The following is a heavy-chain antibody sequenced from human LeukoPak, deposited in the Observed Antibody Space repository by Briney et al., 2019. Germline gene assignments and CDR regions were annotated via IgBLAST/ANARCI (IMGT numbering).Heavy chain of an antibody. CDR2: IRYDGSKS. Sequence: PGGSLRLSCAASGFTFNSYGMHWVRQAPGKGLEWVAFIRYDGSKSYFADSVRGRFALSRDNSKNTLYLQMSSLRPEDTAVYFCAKDRGSGSYFAFDIWGQGTMVTVSS. CDR3: AKDRGSGSYFAFDI. J-gene: IGHJ3*02. CDR1: GFTFNSYG. V-gene: IGHV3-30*02. D-gene: IGHD1-26*01.